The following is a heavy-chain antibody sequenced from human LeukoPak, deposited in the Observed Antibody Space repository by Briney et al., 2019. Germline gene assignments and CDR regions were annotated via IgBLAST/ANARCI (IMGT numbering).Heavy chain of an antibody. CDR3: ARGRYYGSGSQVPFDY. CDR1: GGSFSGYY. D-gene: IGHD3-10*01. J-gene: IGHJ4*02. Sequence: PSETLSLTCAVYGGSFSGYYWSWIRQPPGKGLEWIGEINHSGSTNFNPSLKSRVTISVDTSKNQFSLKLSSVTAADTAVYYCARGRYYGSGSQVPFDYWGQGTLVTVSS. CDR2: INHSGST. V-gene: IGHV4-34*01.